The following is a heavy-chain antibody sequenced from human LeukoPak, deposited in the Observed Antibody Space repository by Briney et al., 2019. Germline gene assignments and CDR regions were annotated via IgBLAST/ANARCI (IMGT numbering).Heavy chain of an antibody. D-gene: IGHD2-8*01. CDR2: IYPADSDT. CDR1: GYRFSTHW. V-gene: IGHV5-51*01. Sequence: GESLKISCKGSGYRFSTHWIAWVRQMPGKGLEWMGIIYPADSDTRYSPSFQGQVTISADKSISTAYLQWSSLKSSDSAIYYCARQEGAHGVCGVWGQGTLVTVSS. J-gene: IGHJ3*01. CDR3: ARQEGAHGVCGV.